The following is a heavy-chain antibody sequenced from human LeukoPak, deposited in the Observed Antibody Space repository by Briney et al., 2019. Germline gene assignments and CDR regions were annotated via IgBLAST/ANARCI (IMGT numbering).Heavy chain of an antibody. V-gene: IGHV3-23*01. D-gene: IGHD3-10*01. CDR2: ISGSGGAS. CDR3: AKGRGATYQCYFDL. CDR1: GFTFTRYA. Sequence: PGGPLRLSCEASGFTFTRYAMNWVRQAPGKGREWISAISGSGGASYYADSVKRRFTVSRDNSKNTSYLQLNSLRAEDTATYYCAKGRGATYQCYFDLWGRGTLVTVAT. J-gene: IGHJ2*01.